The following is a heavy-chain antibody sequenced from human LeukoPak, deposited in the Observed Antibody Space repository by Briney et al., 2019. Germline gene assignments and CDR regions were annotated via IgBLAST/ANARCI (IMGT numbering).Heavy chain of an antibody. Sequence: ASVKVSCKASGYTFSSYAIHWVRQAPGQRLEWMGWINAGTGQTKYSQKFQRRVTITRDTSASTAYMELSSLRSEDTAVYSCARRQLLYGDAYYYYYGMDVWGQGTTVTVSS. CDR3: ARRQLLYGDAYYYYYGMDV. J-gene: IGHJ6*02. V-gene: IGHV1-3*01. CDR2: INAGTGQT. CDR1: GYTFSSYA. D-gene: IGHD2-2*02.